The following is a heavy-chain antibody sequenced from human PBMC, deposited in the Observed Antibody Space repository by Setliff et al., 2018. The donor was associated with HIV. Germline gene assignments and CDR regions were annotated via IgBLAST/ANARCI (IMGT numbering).Heavy chain of an antibody. CDR1: GGTFSSYA. Sequence: VASVKVSCKASGGTFSSYAISWVRQAPGQGLEWMGGIIPILGIANYAQKFQGRVTITADESTSTAYMELSSLRSEDTAVYYCARAPGREAEARGGPDAFDIWGQGTMVT. J-gene: IGHJ3*02. D-gene: IGHD1-26*01. CDR3: ARAPGREAEARGGPDAFDI. V-gene: IGHV1-69*10. CDR2: IIPILGIA.